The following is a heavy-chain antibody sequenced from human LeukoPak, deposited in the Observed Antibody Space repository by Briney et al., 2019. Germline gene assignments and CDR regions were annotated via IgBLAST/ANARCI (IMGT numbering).Heavy chain of an antibody. CDR1: GYSISSGYY. CDR2: INHSGST. J-gene: IGHJ3*02. Sequence: SETLSLTCAVSGYSISSGYYWGWIRQPPGKGLEWIGEINHSGSTNYNPSLKSRVTISVDTSKNQFSLKLSSVTAADTAVYYCARGVVADAFDIWGQGTMVTVSS. CDR3: ARGVVADAFDI. D-gene: IGHD3-3*01. V-gene: IGHV4-38-2*01.